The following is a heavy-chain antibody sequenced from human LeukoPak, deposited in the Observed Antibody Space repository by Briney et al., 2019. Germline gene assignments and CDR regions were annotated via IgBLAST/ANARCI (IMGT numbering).Heavy chain of an antibody. Sequence: GGSLRLSCAASGFTFSSYSMNWVRQAPGKGLEWVSSISSSSSYIYYADSVKGRFTISGDNAKNSLYLQMNSLRAEDTAVYYCAREGMQQLEYYFDYWGQGTLVTVSS. J-gene: IGHJ4*02. CDR1: GFTFSSYS. V-gene: IGHV3-21*01. D-gene: IGHD6-13*01. CDR3: AREGMQQLEYYFDY. CDR2: ISSSSSYI.